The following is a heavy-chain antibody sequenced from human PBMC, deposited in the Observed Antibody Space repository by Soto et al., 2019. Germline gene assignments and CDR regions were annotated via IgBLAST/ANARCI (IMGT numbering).Heavy chain of an antibody. Sequence: GGSLRLSCAASGFTFSSYSMNWVRQAPGKGLEWVSSISSSSSYIYYADSVKGRFTISRDNAKNSLYLQMNSLRAEDTAVYYCAREGGVVVTAFDASDIWGQGTMVTVSS. V-gene: IGHV3-21*01. CDR3: AREGGVVVTAFDASDI. CDR1: GFTFSSYS. J-gene: IGHJ3*02. D-gene: IGHD2-21*02. CDR2: ISSSSSYI.